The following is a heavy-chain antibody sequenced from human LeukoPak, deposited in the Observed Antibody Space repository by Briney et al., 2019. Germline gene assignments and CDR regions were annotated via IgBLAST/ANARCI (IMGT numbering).Heavy chain of an antibody. Sequence: EASVKVSCKASRYTFTSYDINWVRQATGQGLEWMGWMNPNSGNTGYAQKFQGRVTITTDESTSTAYMELSSLRSEDTAVYYCARGGVGYCSGGSCYRGYFDLWGRGTLVTVSS. CDR1: RYTFTSYD. J-gene: IGHJ2*01. D-gene: IGHD2-15*01. V-gene: IGHV1-8*01. CDR3: ARGGVGYCSGGSCYRGYFDL. CDR2: MNPNSGNT.